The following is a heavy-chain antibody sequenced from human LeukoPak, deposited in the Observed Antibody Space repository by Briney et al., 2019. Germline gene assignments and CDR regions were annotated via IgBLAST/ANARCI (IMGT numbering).Heavy chain of an antibody. CDR1: GGSISSSYW. V-gene: IGHV4-4*02. CDR3: ARVAVAGLNWFDP. J-gene: IGHJ5*02. D-gene: IGHD6-19*01. Sequence: SGTLSLTCGVSGGSISSSYWWSWVRQPPGRGLEWIGEINHSGSTNYNPSLKSRVTISVDKSKKQFSLKLSSVTAADTAVYYCARVAVAGLNWFDPWGQGTLVTVSS. CDR2: INHSGST.